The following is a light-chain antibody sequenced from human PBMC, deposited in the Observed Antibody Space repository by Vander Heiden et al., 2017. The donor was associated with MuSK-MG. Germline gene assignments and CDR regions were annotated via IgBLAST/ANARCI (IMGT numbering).Light chain of an antibody. V-gene: IGKV1-39*01. CDR1: QSISSY. J-gene: IGKJ4*01. CDR3: QQNYNTPALT. Sequence: DIQMTQSPSSMSASVGDRVTITCRASQSISSYLNWYQQKPGKAPKLLIYAASSLQSGVASRFSGSGSGRDFTLTISSLQQEDFAAYYCQQNYNTPALTFGGGSKVEIK. CDR2: AAS.